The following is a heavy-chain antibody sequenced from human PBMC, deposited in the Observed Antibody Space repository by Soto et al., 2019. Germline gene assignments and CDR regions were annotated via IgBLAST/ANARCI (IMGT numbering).Heavy chain of an antibody. D-gene: IGHD6-19*01. CDR1: GFTFSSYA. V-gene: IGHV3-30-3*01. J-gene: IGHJ4*02. CDR3: ARDMVGGGWYSGSSDY. Sequence: GGSLRLSCAASGFTFSSYAMHWVRQAPGKGLEWVAVISYDGSNKYYADSVKGRFTISRDNSKNTLYLQMNSLRAEDTAVYYCARDMVGGGWYSGSSDYWGQGTLVTVSS. CDR2: ISYDGSNK.